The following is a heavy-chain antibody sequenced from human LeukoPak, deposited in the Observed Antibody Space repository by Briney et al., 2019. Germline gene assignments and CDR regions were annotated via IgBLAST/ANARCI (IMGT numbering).Heavy chain of an antibody. CDR1: GYSFTSYR. D-gene: IGHD3-22*01. V-gene: IGHV5-51*01. J-gene: IGHJ3*02. Sequence: GESLKISCKGSGYSFTSYRIGWVRQMPGKGLEWMGIIYPGDSDTRYSPSFQGQVTISADKSISTAYLQWSSLKASDTAMYYCASTYYYDSSGYYGAFDIWGQGTMVTVSS. CDR3: ASTYYYDSSGYYGAFDI. CDR2: IYPGDSDT.